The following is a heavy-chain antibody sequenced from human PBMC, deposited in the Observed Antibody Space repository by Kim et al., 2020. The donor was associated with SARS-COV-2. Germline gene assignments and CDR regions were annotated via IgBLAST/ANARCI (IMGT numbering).Heavy chain of an antibody. V-gene: IGHV4-34*01. Sequence: SETLSLTCAVYGGSFSGYYWSWIRQPPGKGLEWSGEINHSGSTNYNPSLKSRVTISVDTSKNQFSLKLSSVTAADTAVYYCARGRGPAGYWGQGTLVT. CDR3: ARGRGPAGY. J-gene: IGHJ4*02. CDR2: INHSGST. CDR1: GGSFSGYY.